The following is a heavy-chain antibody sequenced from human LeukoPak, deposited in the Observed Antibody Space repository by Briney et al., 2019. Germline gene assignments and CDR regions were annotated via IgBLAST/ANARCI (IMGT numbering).Heavy chain of an antibody. CDR3: ARGTYYYDSSTPATY. CDR2: ISSSGSTI. J-gene: IGHJ4*02. Sequence: GGSLRLSRAASGFTFSDYYMSWIRQAPGKGLEWVSYISSSGSTIYYADSVKGRFTISRDNAKNSLYLQMNSLRPEDTAVYYCARGTYYYDSSTPATYWGQGTLVTVSS. V-gene: IGHV3-11*01. D-gene: IGHD3-22*01. CDR1: GFTFSDYY.